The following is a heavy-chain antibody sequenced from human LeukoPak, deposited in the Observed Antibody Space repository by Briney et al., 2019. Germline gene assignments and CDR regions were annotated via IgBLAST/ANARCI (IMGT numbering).Heavy chain of an antibody. CDR1: GYSFTSYW. J-gene: IGHJ6*02. CDR3: ARDRYCSSTSCLYYYYGMDV. D-gene: IGHD2-2*01. CDR2: IYPGDSDT. Sequence: ESLKISCKGSGYSFTSYWIGWVRQMTGKGLEWMGIIYPGDSDTRYSPSFQGQVTISADKSISTAYLQWSSLKASDTAMYYCARDRYCSSTSCLYYYYGMDVWGQGTTVTVSS. V-gene: IGHV5-51*01.